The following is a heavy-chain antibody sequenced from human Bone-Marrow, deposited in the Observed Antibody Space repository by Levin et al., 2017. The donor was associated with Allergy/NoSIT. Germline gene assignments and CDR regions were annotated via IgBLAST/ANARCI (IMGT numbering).Heavy chain of an antibody. CDR2: IYGGGAT. D-gene: IGHD1-26*01. J-gene: IGHJ4*02. V-gene: IGHV3-53*01. CDR3: ARPPPGISEWGLYFDI. Sequence: PGGSLRLSCAASGFSVSTKYITWVREAPGKWLEWVSIIYGGGATFYADSVGDRFTISKDNSKNTVFLQMNSLRPEDTGVYYCARPPPGISEWGLYFDIRGRGTLVTVTS. CDR1: GFSVSTKY.